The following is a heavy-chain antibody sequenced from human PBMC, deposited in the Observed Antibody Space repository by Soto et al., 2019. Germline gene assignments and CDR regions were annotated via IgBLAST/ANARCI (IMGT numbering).Heavy chain of an antibody. Sequence: QVQLQESGPGLVKPSQTLSLTCTVSGGSISSGGYYWSWIRQHPGKGLEWIGDIYYSGSTYYNPSFKTRFTTSVDTSRTKFSLKLSSVTAADPAVYYCARGRTALVPDFDYWGQGTLVTVSS. D-gene: IGHD5-18*01. V-gene: IGHV4-31*03. CDR1: GGSISSGGYY. CDR2: IYYSGST. CDR3: ARGRTALVPDFDY. J-gene: IGHJ4*02.